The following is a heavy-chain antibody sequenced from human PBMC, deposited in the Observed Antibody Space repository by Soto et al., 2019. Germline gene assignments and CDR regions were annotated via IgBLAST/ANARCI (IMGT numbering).Heavy chain of an antibody. D-gene: IGHD6-19*01. CDR2: VNAYNGNT. V-gene: IGHV1-18*01. Sequence: ASVKVSCKASGITFTTYAIHWVRQAPGQGLEWMGWVNAYNGNTNYAQKFQGRVTMTTDTSTSTAYMELRSLRSDDTAVYYCAREAVSGRTGFDYWGQGTLVTVSS. CDR3: AREAVSGRTGFDY. J-gene: IGHJ4*02. CDR1: GITFTTYA.